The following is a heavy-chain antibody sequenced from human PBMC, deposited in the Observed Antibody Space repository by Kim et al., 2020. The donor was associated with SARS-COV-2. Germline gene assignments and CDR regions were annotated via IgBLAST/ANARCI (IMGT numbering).Heavy chain of an antibody. Sequence: YKAYAVSLKSRITINPDTSKNPFSLQLNSVTPEDTAVYYCARDSVRHFDYWGQGTLVTVSS. D-gene: IGHD6-6*01. V-gene: IGHV6-1*01. J-gene: IGHJ4*02. CDR3: ARDSVRHFDY. CDR2: YK.